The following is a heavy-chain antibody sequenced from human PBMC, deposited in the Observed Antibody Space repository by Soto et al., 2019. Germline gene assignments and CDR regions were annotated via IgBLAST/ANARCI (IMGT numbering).Heavy chain of an antibody. V-gene: IGHV1-18*01. CDR1: GYTFISYG. Sequence: GASVKVSCKASGYTFISYGISWVRQAPGQGLEWMGWISAYNGNTNYAQKLQGRVTMTAETSTSTAYMELRSLTSDDTAVYYCAKDGITVAGVYIDYWGQGTLVTVSS. J-gene: IGHJ4*02. D-gene: IGHD6-19*01. CDR2: ISAYNGNT. CDR3: AKDGITVAGVYIDY.